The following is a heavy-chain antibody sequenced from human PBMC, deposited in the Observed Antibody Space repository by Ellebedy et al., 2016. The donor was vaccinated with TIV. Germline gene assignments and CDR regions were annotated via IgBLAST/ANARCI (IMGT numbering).Heavy chain of an antibody. CDR2: INAGNGNT. CDR1: GGTFSSYA. J-gene: IGHJ4*02. V-gene: IGHV1-3*01. CDR3: ARGSAEGRAFDY. D-gene: IGHD3-10*01. Sequence: AASVKVSCKASGGTFSSYAISWVRQAPGQGLEWMGWINAGNGNTKYSQKFQGRVTMTGDTPASTAYMELSSLTSEDTAMYYCARGSAEGRAFDYWGQGTLVTVSS.